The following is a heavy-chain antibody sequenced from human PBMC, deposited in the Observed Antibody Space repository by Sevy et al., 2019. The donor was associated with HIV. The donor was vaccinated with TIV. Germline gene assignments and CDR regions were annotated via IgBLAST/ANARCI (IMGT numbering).Heavy chain of an antibody. CDR2: ISSTGGNT. Sequence: GGSLRLSCAASGFTFSSYVMHWARQAPGKGLESVSAISSTGGNTYYIDSVKGRFTISRDNSKNTLYLQMDSLGVEDMAVYYCVRRGTAGSYDYWGQGALVTVSS. D-gene: IGHD1-26*01. J-gene: IGHJ4*02. V-gene: IGHV3-64*02. CDR1: GFTFSSYV. CDR3: VRRGTAGSYDY.